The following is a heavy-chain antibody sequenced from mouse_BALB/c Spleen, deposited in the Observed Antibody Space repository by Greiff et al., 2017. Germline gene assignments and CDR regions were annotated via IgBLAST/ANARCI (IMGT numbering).Heavy chain of an antibody. D-gene: IGHD2-3*01. Sequence: EVQLQESGPGLVKPSQSLSLTCTVTGYSITSDYAWNWIRQFPGNKLEWMGYISYSGSTSYNPSLKSRISITRDTSKNQFFLQLNSVTTEDTATYYCSKGGYDCYYDYYAMDYWGQGTSVTVSS. J-gene: IGHJ4*01. CDR1: GYSITSDYA. V-gene: IGHV3-2*02. CDR2: ISYSGST. CDR3: SKGGYDCYYDYYAMDY.